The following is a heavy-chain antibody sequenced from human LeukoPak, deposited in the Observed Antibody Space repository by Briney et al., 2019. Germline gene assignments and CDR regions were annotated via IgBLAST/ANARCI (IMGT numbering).Heavy chain of an antibody. J-gene: IGHJ1*01. V-gene: IGHV1-69*13. CDR1: GGTFSSYA. CDR2: IIPIFGTA. CDR3: ARESDYYDSSGPFQH. D-gene: IGHD3-22*01. Sequence: ASVKVSCKASGGTFSSYAISWVRQAPGQGLEWMGGIIPIFGTANYAQEFQGRVTITADESTSTAYMELSSLRSEDTAVYYCARESDYYDSSGPFQHWGQGTLVTVSS.